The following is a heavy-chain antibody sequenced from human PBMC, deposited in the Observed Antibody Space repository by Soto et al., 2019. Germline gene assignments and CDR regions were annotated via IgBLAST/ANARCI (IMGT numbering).Heavy chain of an antibody. Sequence: PSETLSLTCAVYGGSFSGYYWSWIRQPPGKGLEWIGEINHSGSTNYNPSLKSRVTISVDTSKNQFSLKLSSVTAADTAVYYCARGQSLDYDILTGKFDYWGQGTLVTVS. CDR3: ARGQSLDYDILTGKFDY. J-gene: IGHJ4*02. D-gene: IGHD3-9*01. CDR2: INHSGST. V-gene: IGHV4-34*01. CDR1: GGSFSGYY.